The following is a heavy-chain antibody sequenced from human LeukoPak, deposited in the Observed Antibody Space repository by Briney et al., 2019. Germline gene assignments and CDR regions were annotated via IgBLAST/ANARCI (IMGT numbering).Heavy chain of an antibody. Sequence: PSETLSLTCTVSGGSISSGSYYWTWIRQPAGNGLEWIGRLYSSGSTNYNPSLKSRVSISVDTSKNQFSLKLSSVTAADTAVYYCATEGGPDYYDRSGYYGVDYWGQGTLVTVSS. J-gene: IGHJ4*02. CDR1: GGSISSGSYY. CDR2: LYSSGST. CDR3: ATEGGPDYYDRSGYYGVDY. V-gene: IGHV4-61*02. D-gene: IGHD3-22*01.